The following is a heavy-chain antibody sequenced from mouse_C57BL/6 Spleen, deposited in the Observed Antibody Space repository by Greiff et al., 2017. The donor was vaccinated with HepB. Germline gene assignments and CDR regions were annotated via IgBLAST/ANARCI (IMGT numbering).Heavy chain of an antibody. J-gene: IGHJ3*01. D-gene: IGHD1-1*01. CDR3: ATPYGSRRAWFAY. Sequence: QVQLQQPGAELVRPGSSVKLSCKASGYTFTSYWMDWVKQRPGQGLEWIGNIYPSDSETHYNQKFKDKATLTVDKSSSTAYMQLSSLTSEDSAVYYCATPYGSRRAWFAYWGQGTLVTVSA. CDR1: GYTFTSYW. V-gene: IGHV1-61*01. CDR2: IYPSDSET.